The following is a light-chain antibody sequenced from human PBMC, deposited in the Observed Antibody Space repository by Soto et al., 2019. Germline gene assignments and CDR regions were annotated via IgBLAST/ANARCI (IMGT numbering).Light chain of an antibody. CDR1: QGIGNY. J-gene: IGKJ1*01. CDR3: QQYNSYPWT. CDR2: AAS. Sequence: DIQMTQSPSSLSAFVGDRVTITCRASQGIGNYLVWYQQKPGKVPKVLIYAASSLQSGVTSRFSGSGSETEFTLTISSLQPEDVATYYCQQYNSYPWTFGQGTKVEIK. V-gene: IGKV1-27*01.